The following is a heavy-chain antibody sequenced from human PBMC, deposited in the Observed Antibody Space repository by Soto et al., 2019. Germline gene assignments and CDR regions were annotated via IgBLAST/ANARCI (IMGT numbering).Heavy chain of an antibody. V-gene: IGHV3-23*01. Sequence: PGGSLRLSCAASGFTFSSQPMSWVRQAPGKGLEWVAAIAESGGGAAYADSVKGRFTISRDNAKNSLYLQMNSLTDEDTAVYYCARDPRCLDYWGQGTLVTVSS. CDR2: IAESGGGA. CDR3: ARDPRCLDY. J-gene: IGHJ4*02. CDR1: GFTFSSQP.